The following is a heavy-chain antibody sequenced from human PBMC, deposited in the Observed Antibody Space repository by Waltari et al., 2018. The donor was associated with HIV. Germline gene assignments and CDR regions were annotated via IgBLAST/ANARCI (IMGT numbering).Heavy chain of an antibody. D-gene: IGHD1-1*01. CDR1: GFTFESYA. CDR3: AKDKGHSYGRPDEIRVHGAMDV. Sequence: EVQLLESGGGLVQPGGSLRLSCAASGFTFESYAMTWVRQAPGKGLGWVSSVTGGGIGTYYADSVMGRFTISRDKSKKTVSLQMKSLRVEDTAIYYCAKDKGHSYGRPDEIRVHGAMDVWGQGTTVIVSS. V-gene: IGHV3-23*01. J-gene: IGHJ6*02. CDR2: VTGGGIGT.